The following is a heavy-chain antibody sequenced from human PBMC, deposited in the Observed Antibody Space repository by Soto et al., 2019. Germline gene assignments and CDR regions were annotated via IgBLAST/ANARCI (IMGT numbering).Heavy chain of an antibody. CDR1: GGSFSGYD. J-gene: IGHJ4*02. CDR2: INHSGSS. Sequence: SETLSLTCAVYGGSFSGYDWTWIRQPPGTGLEWIGEINHSGSSNYNPSLKSRVTISVDTSKNQFSLKLTSVTAADTAVYYCARATMVRGVIISQPRVSGSHYFDYWGQGTLVTVS. CDR3: ARATMVRGVIISQPRVSGSHYFDY. D-gene: IGHD3-10*01. V-gene: IGHV4-34*01.